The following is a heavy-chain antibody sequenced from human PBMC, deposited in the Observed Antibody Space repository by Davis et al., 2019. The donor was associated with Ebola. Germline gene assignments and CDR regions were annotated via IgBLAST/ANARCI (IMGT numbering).Heavy chain of an antibody. CDR1: GGSFSGYY. CDR2: INHSGST. Sequence: MPSETLSLTCAVYGGSFSGYYWSWIRQPPGKGLEWIGEINHSGSTNYNPSLKSRVTISVDTSKNQFSLKLSSVTAADTAVYYCARLGSSWYWNYWGQGTLVTVSS. V-gene: IGHV4-34*01. CDR3: ARLGSSWYWNY. J-gene: IGHJ4*02. D-gene: IGHD6-13*01.